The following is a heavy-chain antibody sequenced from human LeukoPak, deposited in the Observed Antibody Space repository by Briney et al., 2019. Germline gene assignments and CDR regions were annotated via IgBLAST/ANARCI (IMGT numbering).Heavy chain of an antibody. Sequence: SETLSLTCAVSGGSITSSHWWSWARQPPGKGLEWIGKIYHGGTTNYNPSLRSRVTMSVDKSKNQFYLKVSSVTAADTAVYYCATYLYGGDYGSYYFDYWGQGTLVTVSP. CDR3: ATYLYGGDYGSYYFDY. CDR1: GGSITSSHW. J-gene: IGHJ4*02. D-gene: IGHD4-23*01. V-gene: IGHV4-4*02. CDR2: IYHGGTT.